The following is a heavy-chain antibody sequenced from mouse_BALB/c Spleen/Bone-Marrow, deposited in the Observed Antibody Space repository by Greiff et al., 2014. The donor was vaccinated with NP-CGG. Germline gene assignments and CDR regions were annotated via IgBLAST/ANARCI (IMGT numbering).Heavy chain of an antibody. D-gene: IGHD1-1*01. V-gene: IGHV1-67*01. Sequence: QVQLKGSWPGLGGAGGSGKIFFKGFGYTFPDFAVAWGEPSHAKSLKGVGVISTYSGNTNYNQKFKGKATMTVDKSSGTAYMELARLTSEDSAIYYCARRPYGSSYDFDYWGQGTTLTVSS. CDR2: ISTYSGNT. CDR1: GYTFPDFA. CDR3: ARRPYGSSYDFDY. J-gene: IGHJ2*01.